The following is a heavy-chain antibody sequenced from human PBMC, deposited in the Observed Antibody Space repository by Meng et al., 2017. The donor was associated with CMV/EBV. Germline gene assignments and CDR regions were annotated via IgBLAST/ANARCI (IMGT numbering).Heavy chain of an antibody. V-gene: IGHV3-53*05. J-gene: IGHJ4*01. CDR2: IYSGGST. Sequence: GGPLRLSCAASGFTVSSNYMSWVRQAPGKGLEWVSVIYSGGSTYYADSVKGRFTISRDNSKNTLYLQMNSLRSDDTAVYYCARGAHYDFWSAHSMGDWGQGTLVTVSS. CDR1: GFTVSSNY. CDR3: ARGAHYDFWSAHSMGD. D-gene: IGHD3-3*01.